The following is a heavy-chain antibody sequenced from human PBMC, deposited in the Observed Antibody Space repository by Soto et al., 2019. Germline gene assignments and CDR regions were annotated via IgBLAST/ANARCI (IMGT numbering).Heavy chain of an antibody. CDR1: GFAFSTYG. CDR2: TWHDGGNK. CDR3: ASELDWLLAFAY. D-gene: IGHD3-9*01. Sequence: QVQLVESGGGVVQSGRSLRLSCAASGFAFSTYGMHWVRQAPGKGLEWVAMTWHDGGNKYADSVKGRFTISRDNSKNTLYLQMNSLRAEDTAVYYCASELDWLLAFAYWGQGTLVTVSS. J-gene: IGHJ4*02. V-gene: IGHV3-33*01.